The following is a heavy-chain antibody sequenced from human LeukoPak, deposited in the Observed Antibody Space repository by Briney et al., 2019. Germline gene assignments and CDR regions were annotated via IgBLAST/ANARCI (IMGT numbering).Heavy chain of an antibody. Sequence: SETLSLTCTVSGGSISSSSYYWGWIRQPPGKGLEWIGSIYYSGSTYYNPSLKSRVTISVDTSKNQFSLKLSSVTAADTAVYYCARDPRSLLWFGPLDYWGQGTLVTVSS. J-gene: IGHJ4*02. V-gene: IGHV4-39*07. CDR1: GGSISSSSYY. CDR2: IYYSGST. CDR3: ARDPRSLLWFGPLDY. D-gene: IGHD3-10*01.